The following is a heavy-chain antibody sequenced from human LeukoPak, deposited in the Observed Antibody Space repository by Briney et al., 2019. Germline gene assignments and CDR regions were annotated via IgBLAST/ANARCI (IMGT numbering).Heavy chain of an antibody. V-gene: IGHV4-34*01. Sequence: SETLSLTCAVYGGSFSDYYWSWIRQPPGKGLEWIGEINHSGSTNYNPSLKSRVTISVDTSKNQFSLTLSSVTAADTAVYYCARLVSQTEPRFDYWGQGTPVTASS. J-gene: IGHJ4*02. CDR1: GGSFSDYY. CDR3: ARLVSQTEPRFDY. D-gene: IGHD6-13*01. CDR2: INHSGST.